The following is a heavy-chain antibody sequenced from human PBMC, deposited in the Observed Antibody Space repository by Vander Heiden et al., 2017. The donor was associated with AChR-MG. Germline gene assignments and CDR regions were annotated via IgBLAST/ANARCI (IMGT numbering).Heavy chain of an antibody. CDR2: IGGSGGSA. Sequence: EVQLLESGGGLVQPGGSLRLSCAASGFTFGSDAMSWVRQAPGKGLGWVSAIGGSGGSAYYADSVKGRFTISRDNSKNTLYLQMNSLRAEDTAVYYCAKLVQGSSSNWFDPWGQGTLVTVSS. J-gene: IGHJ5*02. V-gene: IGHV3-23*01. CDR3: AKLVQGSSSNWFDP. D-gene: IGHD6-6*01. CDR1: GFTFGSDA.